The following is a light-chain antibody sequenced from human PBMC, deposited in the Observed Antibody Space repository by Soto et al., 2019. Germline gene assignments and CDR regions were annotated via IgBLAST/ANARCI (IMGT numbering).Light chain of an antibody. J-gene: IGLJ1*01. CDR1: SSDVGGYNY. CDR3: ASYTTSSTLGV. CDR2: EVS. V-gene: IGLV2-14*01. Sequence: QSALTQPASVSGSPGQSITISCTGTSSDVGGYNYVSWYQQHPGKAPKLIIYEVSNRPSWVSNRFSGSKSGNTASLTISGLQAEDEADYYCASYTTSSTLGVFGAGTKVTV.